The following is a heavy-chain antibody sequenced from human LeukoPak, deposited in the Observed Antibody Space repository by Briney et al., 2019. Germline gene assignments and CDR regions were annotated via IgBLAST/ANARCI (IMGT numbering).Heavy chain of an antibody. Sequence: GGSLRLSCQTSGFVFSNYGMHWVRQAPGKGLEWVAFVRYDGSNEYYADSVKGRFTISRDNSRNTVYLRMNSLRAEDTGVYSCAKGSNTAFVSVGPHYWGLGTPVTVSS. J-gene: IGHJ4*02. V-gene: IGHV3-30*02. CDR2: VRYDGSNE. CDR1: GFVFSNYG. CDR3: AKGSNTAFVSVGPHY. D-gene: IGHD2-21*02.